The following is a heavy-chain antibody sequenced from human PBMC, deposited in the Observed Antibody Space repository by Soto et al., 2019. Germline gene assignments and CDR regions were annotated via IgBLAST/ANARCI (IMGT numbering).Heavy chain of an antibody. J-gene: IGHJ3*02. Sequence: QVQLQESGPGLVKPSQTLSLTCTVSGGSISSGGYYWSWIRQNPGKGLEWIGYIYYSGTTNYNLSLKSRLTISVDTSKNQFSLKLNSMTAADTAVYYCARDESATDAFDIWGQWTMVTVSS. D-gene: IGHD5-12*01. V-gene: IGHV4-31*03. CDR2: IYYSGTT. CDR1: GGSISSGGYY. CDR3: ARDESATDAFDI.